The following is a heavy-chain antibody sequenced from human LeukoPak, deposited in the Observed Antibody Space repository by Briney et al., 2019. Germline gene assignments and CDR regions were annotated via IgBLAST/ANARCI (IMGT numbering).Heavy chain of an antibody. CDR1: GGSISSSNW. V-gene: IGHV4-4*02. J-gene: IGHJ4*02. CDR3: ASGHTYNFDS. D-gene: IGHD1-14*01. Sequence: SGTLSLTYAGSGGSISSSNWWSWVRQPPGKGLEWIGEIYHSGNTNYNPSLKSRVTISVDTSKNQFSLKLRSVTAADTAVYYCASGHTYNFDSWGQGALVTVSS. CDR2: IYHSGNT.